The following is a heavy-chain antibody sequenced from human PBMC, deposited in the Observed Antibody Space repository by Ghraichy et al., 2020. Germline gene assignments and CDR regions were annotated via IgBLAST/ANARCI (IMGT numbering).Heavy chain of an antibody. V-gene: IGHV4-59*01. CDR3: ARDGRGKGGMDV. J-gene: IGHJ6*02. Sequence: SETLSLTCTVSGGSISSYYWSWIRQPPGKGLEWIGYIYYSGSTNYNPSLKSRVTISVDTSKNQFSLKLSSVTAADTAVYYCARDGRGKGGMDVWGQGTTVTVS. D-gene: IGHD3-16*01. CDR1: GGSISSYY. CDR2: IYYSGST.